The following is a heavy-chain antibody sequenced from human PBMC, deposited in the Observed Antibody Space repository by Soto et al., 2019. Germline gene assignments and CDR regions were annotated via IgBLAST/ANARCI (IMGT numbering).Heavy chain of an antibody. CDR3: ARDSNYDFWSGPTPYYYYGMDV. D-gene: IGHD3-3*01. V-gene: IGHV4-34*01. CDR2: INHSGST. CDR1: GGSFSGYY. J-gene: IGHJ6*02. Sequence: SETLSLTCAVYGGSFSGYYWSWIRQPPGKGLEWIGEINHSGSTNYNPSLKSRVTISVDTSKNQFSLKLSSVTAADTAVYYCARDSNYDFWSGPTPYYYYGMDVWGQGTTVTVSS.